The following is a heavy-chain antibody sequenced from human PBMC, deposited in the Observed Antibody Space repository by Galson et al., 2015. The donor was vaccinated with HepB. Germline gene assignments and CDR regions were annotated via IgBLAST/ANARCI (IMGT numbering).Heavy chain of an antibody. CDR2: ISWDGGST. CDR1: GFTFDDYA. CDR3: AKGADYGPEDRYFQH. J-gene: IGHJ1*01. V-gene: IGHV3-43D*03. Sequence: SLRLSCAASGFTFDDYAMHWVRQAPGKGLEWVSLISWDGGSTYYADSVKGRFTISRDNSKNSLYLQMNSLRAEDTALYYCAKGADYGPEDRYFQHWGQGTLVTVSS. D-gene: IGHD4-17*01.